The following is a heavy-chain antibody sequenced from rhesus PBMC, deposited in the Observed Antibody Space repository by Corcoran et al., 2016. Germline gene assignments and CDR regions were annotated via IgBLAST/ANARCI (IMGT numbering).Heavy chain of an antibody. CDR1: GYSISSGYY. V-gene: IGHV4-99*01. Sequence: QVQLQESGPGLVKPSETLSLTCAVSGYSISSGYYWGWIRQPPGKGLEYMGYISGRSGSTYYNPSLKSRVTISKDTSKNQFSLKLSSVTAADTAVYYCARRGSGSPFDYWGQGVLVTVSS. CDR3: ARRGSGSPFDY. J-gene: IGHJ4*01. CDR2: ISGRSGST. D-gene: IGHD6-31*01.